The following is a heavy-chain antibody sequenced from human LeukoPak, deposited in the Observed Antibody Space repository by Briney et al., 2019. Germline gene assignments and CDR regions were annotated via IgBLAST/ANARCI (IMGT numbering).Heavy chain of an antibody. V-gene: IGHV3-30*04. CDR2: ISYDGSNK. CDR1: GFTFSSYA. D-gene: IGHD4-17*01. CDR3: TTDSTTVTTFDY. J-gene: IGHJ4*02. Sequence: GGSLRLPCAASGFTFSSYAMHWVRQAPGKGLEWVAVISYDGSNKYYADSVKGRFTISRDNSKNTLYLQMNSLKTEDTAVYYCTTDSTTVTTFDYWGQGTLVTVSS.